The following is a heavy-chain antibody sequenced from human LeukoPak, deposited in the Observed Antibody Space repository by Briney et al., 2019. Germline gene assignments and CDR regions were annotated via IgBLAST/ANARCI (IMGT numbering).Heavy chain of an antibody. CDR2: ISGSGSST. Sequence: PGGSLRLSCAASGFTFSSYAMSWVRQAPGKGLEWVSAISGSGSSTYYADSVKGRFTISRDNSKNTLYLQMNSLRAEDTAVYYCAKALNAGYSSGWTYYFDYWGQGTLVTVSS. CDR1: GFTFSSYA. J-gene: IGHJ4*02. V-gene: IGHV3-23*01. D-gene: IGHD6-19*01. CDR3: AKALNAGYSSGWTYYFDY.